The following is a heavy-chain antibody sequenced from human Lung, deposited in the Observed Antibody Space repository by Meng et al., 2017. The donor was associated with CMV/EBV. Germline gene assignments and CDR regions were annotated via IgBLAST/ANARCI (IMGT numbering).Heavy chain of an antibody. CDR3: ARDRTTGRYFDY. J-gene: IGHJ4*02. CDR2: IYYSGST. CDR1: GGPSSRGDYY. V-gene: IGHV4-30-4*01. D-gene: IGHD4-11*01. Sequence: VQRQWAGPGLVKPSQTLSLTCTVSGGPSSRGDYYWSWIRQPPGKGLEWIGYIYYSGSTYYNPSLKSRVTISVDTSKNQFSLKLSSVTAADTAVYYCARDRTTGRYFDYWGQGTLVTVSS.